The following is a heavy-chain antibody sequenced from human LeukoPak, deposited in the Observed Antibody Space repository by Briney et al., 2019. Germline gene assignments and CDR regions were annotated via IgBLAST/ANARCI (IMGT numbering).Heavy chain of an antibody. V-gene: IGHV3-30-3*01. J-gene: IGHJ4*02. D-gene: IGHD4-17*01. CDR2: ISYDGSNK. CDR3: NDYGDPPEVPDDY. CDR1: GFTFSDRY. Sequence: QPGGSLRLSCAASGFTFSDRYMHWVRQAPGKGLEWVAVISYDGSNKYYADSVKGRFTISRDNSKNTLYLQMNSLRAEDTAVYYSNDYGDPPEVPDDYWGQGTLVTVSS.